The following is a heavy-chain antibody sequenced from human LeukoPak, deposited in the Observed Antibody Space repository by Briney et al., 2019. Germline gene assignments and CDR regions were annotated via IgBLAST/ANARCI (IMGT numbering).Heavy chain of an antibody. J-gene: IGHJ4*02. CDR1: GFTFDDYA. D-gene: IGHD3-22*01. V-gene: IGHV3-43*02. Sequence: PGGSLRLSCAASGFTFDDYAMHWVRQAPGKGLLWVSLISGDGGWTYYADSLKGRFTISRDNSKNSLYLQMNSLTTEDTALYYCAKDGGGGYSSTYFFDNWGQGTLVTVSS. CDR3: AKDGGGGYSSTYFFDN. CDR2: ISGDGGWT.